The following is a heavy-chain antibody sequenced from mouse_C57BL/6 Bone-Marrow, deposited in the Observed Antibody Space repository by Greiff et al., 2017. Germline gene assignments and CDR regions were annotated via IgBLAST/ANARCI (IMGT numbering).Heavy chain of an antibody. J-gene: IGHJ2*01. Sequence: LQQSGPELVKPGASVKISCKASGYSFTGYYMNWVKQSPEKSLEWIGEINPSTGGTTYNQKFKAKATLTVDKSSSTAYMQLKSLTSEDSAVYYCARDYDYDGGYWGQGTTLTVSS. D-gene: IGHD2-4*01. CDR3: ARDYDYDGGY. CDR1: GYSFTGYY. CDR2: INPSTGGT. V-gene: IGHV1-42*01.